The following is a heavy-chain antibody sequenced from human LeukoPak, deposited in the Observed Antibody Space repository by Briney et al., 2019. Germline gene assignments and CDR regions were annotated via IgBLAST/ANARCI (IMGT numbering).Heavy chain of an antibody. J-gene: IGHJ1*01. D-gene: IGHD6-19*01. V-gene: IGHV1-69*04. CDR2: IIPIFGIA. Sequence: EASVKVSCKASGGTFSSYAISWVRQAPGQGLEWMGRIIPIFGIANYAQKFQGRVTITADKSTSTAYMELSSLRSEDTAVYYCARESGSGWYGDLAEYFQHWGQGTLVTVSS. CDR1: GGTFSSYA. CDR3: ARESGSGWYGDLAEYFQH.